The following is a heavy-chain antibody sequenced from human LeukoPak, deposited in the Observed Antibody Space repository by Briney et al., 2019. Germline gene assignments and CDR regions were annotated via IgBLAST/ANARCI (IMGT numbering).Heavy chain of an antibody. J-gene: IGHJ4*02. V-gene: IGHV2-5*02. D-gene: IGHD6-6*01. Sequence: SGPTLSKPTPPLTLTCTFSGFSLTASGVGVGWIRQPPGGALEWLGAINWDNDKRYSPSLSSRLTITKDTSRNQVVLSSTNMDPVDTATYYCARNMRRAPRRYFDFWGQGTLVTVSS. CDR2: INWDNDK. CDR1: GFSLTASGVG. CDR3: ARNMRRAPRRYFDF.